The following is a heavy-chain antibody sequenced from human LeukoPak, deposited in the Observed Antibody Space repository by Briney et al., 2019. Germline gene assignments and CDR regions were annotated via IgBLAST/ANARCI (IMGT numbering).Heavy chain of an antibody. CDR3: ARAPSLGYSSPGWFDP. CDR1: GYTFTSYG. CDR2: ISAYNGNT. J-gene: IGHJ5*02. D-gene: IGHD6-13*01. Sequence: ASVKVSCKASGYTFTSYGISWVRQAPGQGLEWMGWISAYNGNTNYAQKLQGRVTMTTDTSTSTAYMELRSLRSDDTAVYYCARAPSLGYSSPGWFDPWGPGTPVTVSS. V-gene: IGHV1-18*01.